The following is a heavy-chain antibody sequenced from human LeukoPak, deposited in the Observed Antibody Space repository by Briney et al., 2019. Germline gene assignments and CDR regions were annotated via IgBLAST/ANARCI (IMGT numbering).Heavy chain of an antibody. D-gene: IGHD5-18*01. CDR1: GYTFTGYY. Sequence: GASVKVSCKASGYTFTGYYMHWVRQAPGQGLEWMGWINPNSGGTIYAQKFQGRVTMTRDTSISTAYMELSRLRSDDTAVYYCARTVDTGNYYYYMDVWGKGTTVTVSS. V-gene: IGHV1-2*02. J-gene: IGHJ6*03. CDR2: INPNSGGT. CDR3: ARTVDTGNYYYYMDV.